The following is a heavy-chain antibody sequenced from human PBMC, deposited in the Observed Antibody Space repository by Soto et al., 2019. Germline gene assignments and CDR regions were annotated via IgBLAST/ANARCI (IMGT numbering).Heavy chain of an antibody. CDR2: IIPIFGTA. V-gene: IGHV1-69*12. CDR1: GGTFSSYA. D-gene: IGHD5-12*01. Sequence: QVQLVQSGAEVKKPGSSVKVSCKASGGTFSSYAISWVRQAPGQGLEWMGGIIPIFGTANYAQKFQGRVTITADESTSTAYVELSSLRSEDTAVYYCARAIVATTQYYYYGMDVWGQGTTVTVSS. J-gene: IGHJ6*02. CDR3: ARAIVATTQYYYYGMDV.